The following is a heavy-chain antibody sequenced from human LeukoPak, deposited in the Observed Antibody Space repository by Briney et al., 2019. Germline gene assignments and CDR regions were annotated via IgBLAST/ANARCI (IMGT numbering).Heavy chain of an antibody. CDR3: ARGRRRVAVPRGDAFGI. D-gene: IGHD6-19*01. V-gene: IGHV4-34*01. CDR2: INHSGST. CDR1: SGSFSGYY. J-gene: IGHJ3*02. Sequence: ASETLSLTCAVYSGSFSGYYWSWIRQPPGKGLEWIGEINHSGSTNYNPSLKSRVTMSVDTSKNQFSLKLSSVTAADTAVYYCARGRRRVAVPRGDAFGIWGQGTMVTVSS.